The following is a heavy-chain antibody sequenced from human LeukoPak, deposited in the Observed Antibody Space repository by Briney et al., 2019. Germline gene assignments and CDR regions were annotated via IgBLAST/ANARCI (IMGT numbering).Heavy chain of an antibody. CDR2: IYYNGST. D-gene: IGHD6-19*01. J-gene: IGHJ4*02. V-gene: IGHV4-59*08. CDR1: GGSISSYY. Sequence: SETLSLTCIVSGGSISSYYWTGIRQPPGKGLEWIGYIYYNGSTNYNPSLKSRVTISVDTSKNQFSLKLNSVTAADTAVYYCARQSRGIAVAGLDYWGQGILVTVSS. CDR3: ARQSRGIAVAGLDY.